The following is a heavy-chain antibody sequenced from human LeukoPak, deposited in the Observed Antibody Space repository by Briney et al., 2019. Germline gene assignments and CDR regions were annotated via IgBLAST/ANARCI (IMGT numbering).Heavy chain of an antibody. CDR1: GFTFSSYW. V-gene: IGHV3-74*01. J-gene: IGHJ3*01. D-gene: IGHD4-17*01. CDR3: ARAVYGFDASDL. CDR2: INRYGIST. Sequence: PGGSLRLSCAVSGFTFSSYWMHWVRQAPGKGLMWVSRINRYGISTSYADAVKGRFTISRHNAHNSLYLQLHSLRAQHTALYSCARAVYGFDASDLRRKATMVTVSS.